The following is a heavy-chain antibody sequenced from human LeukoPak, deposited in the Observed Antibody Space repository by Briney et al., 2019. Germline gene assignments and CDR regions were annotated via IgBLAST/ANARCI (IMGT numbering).Heavy chain of an antibody. Sequence: GGSLRLSCAASGFTFSSYGMSWVRQAPGKGLEWVSAISGSGGSTYYADSVKGRFTISRDNSKNTLYLQMNSLRAEVTAVYYCAKWAGMVRGVNLRPYYFDYWGQGTLVTVSS. CDR1: GFTFSSYG. D-gene: IGHD3-10*01. CDR2: ISGSGGST. CDR3: AKWAGMVRGVNLRPYYFDY. V-gene: IGHV3-23*01. J-gene: IGHJ4*02.